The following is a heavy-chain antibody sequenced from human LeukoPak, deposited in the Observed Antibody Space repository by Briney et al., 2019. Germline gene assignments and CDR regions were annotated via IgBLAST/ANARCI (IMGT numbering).Heavy chain of an antibody. CDR2: ISSSSSYI. CDR1: GFTFSSYS. J-gene: IGHJ4*02. CDR3: AGGPVTMGDY. D-gene: IGHD4/OR15-4a*01. Sequence: PGGSLRLSCAASGFTFSSYSMNWVCQAPGKGLEWVSSISSSSSYIYYADSVKGRSTISRDNAKNSLYLQMNSLRAEDTAVYYCAGGPVTMGDYWGQGTLVTVSS. V-gene: IGHV3-21*01.